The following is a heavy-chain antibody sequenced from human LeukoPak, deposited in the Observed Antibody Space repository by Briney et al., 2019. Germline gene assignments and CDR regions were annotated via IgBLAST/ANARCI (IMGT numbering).Heavy chain of an antibody. CDR1: GGSISSYY. Sequence: PSETLSLTCTVSGGSISSYYWSWIRQPPGKGLEWIGYIYYSGSTNYNPSPKSRVTISVDTSKNQFSLKLSSVTAADTAVYYCARDNWNYGSSMDVWGQGTTVTVSS. J-gene: IGHJ6*02. D-gene: IGHD1-7*01. CDR2: IYYSGST. V-gene: IGHV4-59*01. CDR3: ARDNWNYGSSMDV.